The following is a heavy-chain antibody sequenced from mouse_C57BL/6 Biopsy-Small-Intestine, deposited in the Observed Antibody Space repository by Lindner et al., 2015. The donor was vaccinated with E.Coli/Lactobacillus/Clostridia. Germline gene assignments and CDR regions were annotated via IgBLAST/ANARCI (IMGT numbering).Heavy chain of an antibody. D-gene: IGHD1-1*01. J-gene: IGHJ2*01. CDR1: GYTFTDYY. CDR2: ISPTTGTT. CDR3: AKVAASNRGPSYYYFDY. V-gene: IGHV1-84*02. Sequence: SVKVSCKASGYTFTDYYIHWVRQAPGQRPEWMGWISPTTGTTNYAQTFQGRVTITRGTSLSTAYMEMNSLTSDDTAVYYCAKVAASNRGPSYYYFDYWGQGTLVTVSS.